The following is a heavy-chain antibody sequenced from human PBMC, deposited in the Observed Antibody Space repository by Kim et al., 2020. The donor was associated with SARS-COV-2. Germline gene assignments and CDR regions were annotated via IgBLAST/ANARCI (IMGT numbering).Heavy chain of an antibody. D-gene: IGHD3-3*01. CDR3: AKDVSRITFFGVVTRGGMDV. Sequence: GGSLRLSCAASGFTFSSYAMSWVRQAPGKGLEWVSAISGSGGSTYYADSVKGRFTISRDNSKNTMYLQMNSLRAEDTAVYYCAKDVSRITFFGVVTRGGMDVWGQGTPVTVSS. CDR1: GFTFSSYA. J-gene: IGHJ6*02. CDR2: ISGSGGST. V-gene: IGHV3-23*01.